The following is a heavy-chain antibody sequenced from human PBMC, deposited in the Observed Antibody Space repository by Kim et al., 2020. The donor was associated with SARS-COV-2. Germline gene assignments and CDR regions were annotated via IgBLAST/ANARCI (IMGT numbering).Heavy chain of an antibody. CDR1: GFTFSSYG. J-gene: IGHJ4*01. CDR2: ISYDGSNK. D-gene: IGHD3-10*01. V-gene: IGHV3-30*18. Sequence: GGSLRLSCAASGFTFSSYGMHWVRQAPGKGLEWVAVISYDGSNKYYADSVKGRFTISRDNSKNTLYLQMNSLRAEDTAVYYCAKERLTMVRGVIPYFDY. CDR3: AKERLTMVRGVIPYFDY.